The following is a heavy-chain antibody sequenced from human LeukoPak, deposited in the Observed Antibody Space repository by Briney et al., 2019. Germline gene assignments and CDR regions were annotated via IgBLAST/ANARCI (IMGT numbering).Heavy chain of an antibody. V-gene: IGHV3-21*01. CDR3: ARVGTVADTSWYFDY. CDR1: GFTFSSYS. Sequence: GGSLRLSCAASGFTFSSYSMNWVRQAPGKGLEWVSSISSSSSYIYYADSVKGRFTISRDNAKNSLYLQMNSLRAEDTAVYYCARVGTVADTSWYFDYWGQGTLVTVSS. D-gene: IGHD6-19*01. J-gene: IGHJ4*02. CDR2: ISSSSSYI.